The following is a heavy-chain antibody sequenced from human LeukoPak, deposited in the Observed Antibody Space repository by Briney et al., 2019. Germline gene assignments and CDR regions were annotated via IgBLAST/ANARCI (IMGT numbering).Heavy chain of an antibody. CDR2: VSYSGTT. D-gene: IGHD1-26*01. J-gene: IGHJ4*02. V-gene: IGHV4-39*02. Sequence: SETLSLTCTVSGGSIRSNGYFWSWIRQPPGKGLEWIATVSYSGTTYYNPSLKSRVTMSVDTSTNHFSLKLSSVTAADTAVYYCARYSFPVGRHFDYWGQGTLVTVSS. CDR1: GGSIRSNGYF. CDR3: ARYSFPVGRHFDY.